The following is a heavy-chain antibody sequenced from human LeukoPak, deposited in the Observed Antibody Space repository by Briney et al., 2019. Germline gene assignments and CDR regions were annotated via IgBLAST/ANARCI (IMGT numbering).Heavy chain of an antibody. Sequence: SETLSLTCTVSGGSINSGSYFWSWIRQPAGKGLEWIGRIYTSGITNYNSSLMSRATISIDTSKNQFSLKLSSVTAADTAVYYWARSNSGSYRELDYWGQGALVTVSS. CDR1: GGSINSGSYF. J-gene: IGHJ4*02. V-gene: IGHV4-61*02. D-gene: IGHD1-26*01. CDR2: IYTSGIT. CDR3: ARSNSGSYRELDY.